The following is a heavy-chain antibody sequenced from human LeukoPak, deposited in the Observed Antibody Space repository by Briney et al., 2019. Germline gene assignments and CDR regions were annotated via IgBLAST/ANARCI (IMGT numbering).Heavy chain of an antibody. Sequence: PGGSLRLSCAASGFTFSSYWMSWVRQAPGKGLEWVANIKQDGSEKYYVDSVKGRFTISRDNTKNSLYLQMNSLRAEDTAVYYCAKVPTVTTFSAPFDPWGQGTLVTVSS. J-gene: IGHJ5*02. CDR3: AKVPTVTTFSAPFDP. CDR2: IKQDGSEK. D-gene: IGHD4-17*01. CDR1: GFTFSSYW. V-gene: IGHV3-7*03.